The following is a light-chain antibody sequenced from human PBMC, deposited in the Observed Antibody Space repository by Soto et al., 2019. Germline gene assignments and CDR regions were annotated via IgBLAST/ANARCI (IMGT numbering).Light chain of an antibody. Sequence: EIVLTQSPGTLSLSPGERATLSCRASQSVSSYLAWYQHKPGQAPRLLIYGASSRATGIPDRFSGSGSGTDLTLTISILEPEDFAVYHCQQYGSSLYTFGPGTKLEIK. J-gene: IGKJ2*01. CDR3: QQYGSSLYT. CDR1: QSVSSY. V-gene: IGKV3-20*01. CDR2: GAS.